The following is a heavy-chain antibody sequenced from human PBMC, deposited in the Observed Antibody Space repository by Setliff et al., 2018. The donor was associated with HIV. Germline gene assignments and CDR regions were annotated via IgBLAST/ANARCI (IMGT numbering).Heavy chain of an antibody. Sequence: ASVKVSCKASGYTFTSYGLSWVRQAPGQGLEWVGWISAYNGNTNYAQKLQGRVTFTTDTSTSTAYMELRSLRSDDTAVYYCARESEHYEILTGSLPVPLYYYYMDVWGKGTTVTVSS. CDR1: GYTFTSYG. CDR2: ISAYNGNT. CDR3: ARESEHYEILTGSLPVPLYYYYMDV. J-gene: IGHJ6*03. D-gene: IGHD3-9*01. V-gene: IGHV1-18*01.